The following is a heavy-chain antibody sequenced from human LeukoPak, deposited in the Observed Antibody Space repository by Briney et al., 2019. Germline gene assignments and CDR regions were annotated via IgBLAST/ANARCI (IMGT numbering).Heavy chain of an antibody. CDR1: GGSISSGGYS. CDR3: ARGVCSGGSCYSGLGWFDP. D-gene: IGHD2-15*01. Sequence: PSETLSLTCAVSGGSISSGGYSWSWIRQPPGKGLEWIGYIYHSGSTYYNPSLKSRVTISVDRSKNQFSLKLSSVTAADTAVYYCARGVCSGGSCYSGLGWFDPWGQGTLVTVSS. J-gene: IGHJ5*02. V-gene: IGHV4-30-2*01. CDR2: IYHSGST.